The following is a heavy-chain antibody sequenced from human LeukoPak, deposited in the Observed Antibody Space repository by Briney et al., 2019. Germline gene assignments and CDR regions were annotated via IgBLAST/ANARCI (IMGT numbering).Heavy chain of an antibody. Sequence: SETLSLTCVVYGGSFSGYYWSWIRQPPGKGLEWIGYIYYSGSTNYNPSLKSRVTISVDTSKNQFSLKLSSVTAADTAVYYCARSGYDFWSGYYSFDYWGQGTLVTVSS. CDR3: ARSGYDFWSGYYSFDY. V-gene: IGHV4-34*11. CDR2: IYYSGST. J-gene: IGHJ4*02. CDR1: GGSFSGYY. D-gene: IGHD3-3*01.